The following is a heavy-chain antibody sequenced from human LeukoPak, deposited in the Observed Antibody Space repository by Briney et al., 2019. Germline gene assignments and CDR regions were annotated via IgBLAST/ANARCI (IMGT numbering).Heavy chain of an antibody. D-gene: IGHD3-3*01. V-gene: IGHV1-18*01. J-gene: IGHJ5*02. CDR2: ISAYNGNT. CDR1: GYTFTSYG. CDR3: ARDSPRITIFGVVIGWFDP. Sequence: GASVKVSCKASGYTFTSYGISWVRQAPGQGLEWMGWISAYNGNTNYAQELQGRVTMTTDTSTSTAYMELRSLRSDDTAVYYCARDSPRITIFGVVIGWFDPWGQGTLVTVSS.